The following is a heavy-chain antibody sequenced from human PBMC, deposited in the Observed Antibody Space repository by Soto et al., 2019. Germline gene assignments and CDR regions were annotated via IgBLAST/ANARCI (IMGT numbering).Heavy chain of an antibody. CDR3: ARGRAGYCSSTSCYPSGRYYYYYGMDV. J-gene: IGHJ6*02. Sequence: SETLSLTCAVYGGSFSAYYWSWIRQPPGKGLEWIGEINHSGSTNYNPSLKSRVTISVDTSKNQFSLKLSSVTAADTAVYYCARGRAGYCSSTSCYPSGRYYYYYGMDVWGQGTTVTVSS. D-gene: IGHD2-2*01. CDR2: INHSGST. V-gene: IGHV4-34*01. CDR1: GGSFSAYY.